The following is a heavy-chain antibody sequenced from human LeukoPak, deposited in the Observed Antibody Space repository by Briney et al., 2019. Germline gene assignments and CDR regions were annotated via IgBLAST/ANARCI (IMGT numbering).Heavy chain of an antibody. Sequence: PGGSLRLSCAASGFNFNNYAIHRVRQAPGKGLQWVAIISFDGSNKYYADSVKGRFTISRDNPKDTLYLQMRNLRVEHTAVYYCAKVVAGNIDYYFDYWGQGILVAVSS. CDR1: GFNFNNYA. CDR3: AKVVAGNIDYYFDY. D-gene: IGHD2/OR15-2a*01. J-gene: IGHJ4*02. CDR2: ISFDGSNK. V-gene: IGHV3-30-3*01.